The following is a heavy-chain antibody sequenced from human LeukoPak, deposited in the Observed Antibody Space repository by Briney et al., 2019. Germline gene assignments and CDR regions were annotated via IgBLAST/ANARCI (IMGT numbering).Heavy chain of an antibody. CDR2: IWYDGSNK. Sequence: PGGSLRLSCAASGFSFRSYGMHWVRQAPGKGLEWVADIWYDGSNKYYADAVKGRFTISRDISKNTLFLQMNSLRAEDTAVYYCARGDDYYDSSGYYAAKAFANWGQGTLVTVSS. CDR3: ARGDDYYDSSGYYAAKAFAN. J-gene: IGHJ4*02. D-gene: IGHD3-22*01. V-gene: IGHV3-33*01. CDR1: GFSFRSYG.